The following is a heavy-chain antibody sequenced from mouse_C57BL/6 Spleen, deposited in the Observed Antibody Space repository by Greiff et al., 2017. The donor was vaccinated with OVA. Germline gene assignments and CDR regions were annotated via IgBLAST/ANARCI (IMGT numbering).Heavy chain of an antibody. J-gene: IGHJ2*01. Sequence: VQLKESGPALVKPSQTVSLTCTVTGYSITNGNHWWNWLRQVSGSKLEWIGYIGSSGSTDSNPSLNRRISITRDTSKNQLFLRLNSVTTEDIDRDSCARGVYYYGSLDYWGQGTTLTVSS. CDR3: ARGVYYYGSLDY. CDR1: GYSITNGNHW. V-gene: IGHV3-4*01. D-gene: IGHD1-1*01. CDR2: IGSSGST.